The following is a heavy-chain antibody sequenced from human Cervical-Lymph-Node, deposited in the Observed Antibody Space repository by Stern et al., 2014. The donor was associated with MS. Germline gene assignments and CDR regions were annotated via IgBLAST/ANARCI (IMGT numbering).Heavy chain of an antibody. D-gene: IGHD3-22*01. V-gene: IGHV3-15*04. CDR3: SRLNYYDSSGSSYYYYGMDV. CDR2: IESKTDGGTT. CDR1: GFTFSNPW. J-gene: IGHJ6*02. Sequence: EVQLVESGGGLAKPGRSLRLSCAASGFTFSNPWMSWVRQAPGKGLEWVGRIESKTDGGTTDYAAPVKGRFTISRDDSKNTLYLQMNSLKTEDTAVYYCSRLNYYDSSGSSYYYYGMDVWGQGTTVTVSS.